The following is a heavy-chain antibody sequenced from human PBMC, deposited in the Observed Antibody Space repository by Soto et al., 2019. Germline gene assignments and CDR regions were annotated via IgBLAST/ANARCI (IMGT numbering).Heavy chain of an antibody. CDR3: ARDISRSGSYSFDY. J-gene: IGHJ4*02. CDR2: ISPNGVST. Sequence: GASVKVSCKASGSTFTSYYLHWVRQAPGHGLEWMGIISPNGVSTSYSQDFQGRVTMTRDTSTTTVYMELSRLRSEDTAVYYCARDISRSGSYSFDYWGQGTLVTVSP. V-gene: IGHV1-46*01. D-gene: IGHD1-26*01. CDR1: GSTFTSYY.